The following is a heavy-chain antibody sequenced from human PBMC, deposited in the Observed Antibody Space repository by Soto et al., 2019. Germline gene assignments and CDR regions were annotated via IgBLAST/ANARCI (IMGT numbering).Heavy chain of an antibody. CDR3: ARHTADDSAWPFDY. CDR2: IYSSGST. D-gene: IGHD6-19*01. V-gene: IGHV4-59*08. J-gene: IGHJ4*02. CDR1: GGSISSFY. Sequence: SETQSLTCTVPGGSISSFYWSWIRQPPGKGLEWIGYIYSSGSTNYNTSLKSRVSISVDTSKNQFSLKLTSVTAADTALYYCARHTADDSAWPFDYWGQGTLVTVSS.